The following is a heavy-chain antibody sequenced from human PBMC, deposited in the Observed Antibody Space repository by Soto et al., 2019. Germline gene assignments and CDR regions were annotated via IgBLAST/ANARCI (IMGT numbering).Heavy chain of an antibody. CDR1: GGSISSGGYY. V-gene: IGHV4-31*03. CDR2: IYYSGST. D-gene: IGHD2-15*01. Sequence: QVQLQESGPGLVKPSQTLSLTCTVSGGSISSGGYYWSWIRQHPGKGLEWIWYIYYSGSTYYNPSLKSRVTISVDTSKNQFSLKLSSVTAADTAVYYCARLVVAASVHWYFDLWGRGTLVTVSS. CDR3: ARLVVAASVHWYFDL. J-gene: IGHJ2*01.